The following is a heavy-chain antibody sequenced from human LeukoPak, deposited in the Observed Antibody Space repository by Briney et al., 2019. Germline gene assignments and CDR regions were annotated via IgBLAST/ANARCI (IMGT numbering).Heavy chain of an antibody. CDR3: ARVGYCSSTSCYAGDY. CDR1: GYTFTSYG. D-gene: IGHD2-2*01. CDR2: ISAYNGNT. V-gene: IGHV1-18*01. J-gene: IGHJ4*02. Sequence: GASVKVSCKASGYTFTSYGISWVRQAPGQGLEWMGWISAYNGNTNYAQKLQGRVTMTTDTSTSTAYMELRSLRSDDTAVYYCARVGYCSSTSCYAGDYWGQGTLVTVSS.